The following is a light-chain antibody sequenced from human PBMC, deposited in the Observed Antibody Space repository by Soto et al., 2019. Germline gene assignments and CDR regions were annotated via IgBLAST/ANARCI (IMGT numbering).Light chain of an antibody. J-gene: IGLJ2*01. Sequence: QPVLTQITSAPSSPGSSGQFNFTLSSGERSYIIAWHQQQPGKAPRYLMKLEGGESYTKGSGVPDRFSGSTSGADRYVTISNVQPEDEGDYYSETWDSYTVIFGGGTKVTVL. CDR2: LEGGESY. CDR1: SGERSYI. V-gene: IGLV4-60*03. CDR3: ETWDSYTVI.